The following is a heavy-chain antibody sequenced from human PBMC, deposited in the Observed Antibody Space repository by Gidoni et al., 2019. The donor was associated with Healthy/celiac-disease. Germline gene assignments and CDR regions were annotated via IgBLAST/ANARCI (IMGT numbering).Heavy chain of an antibody. V-gene: IGHV3-30*18. J-gene: IGHJ4*02. CDR3: AKDRIAAAGTPDY. CDR2: ISYDGSNK. D-gene: IGHD6-13*01. Sequence: QVQLVESGGGVVQPGRSLRLSCAASGFTFSSYGMHWVRQAPGKGLEWVAVISYDGSNKYYADSVKGRFTISRDKSKNTLYLQMNSLRAEDTAVYYCAKDRIAAAGTPDYWGQGTLVTVSS. CDR1: GFTFSSYG.